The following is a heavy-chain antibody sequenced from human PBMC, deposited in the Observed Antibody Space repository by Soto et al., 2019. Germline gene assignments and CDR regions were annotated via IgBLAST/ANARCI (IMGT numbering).Heavy chain of an antibody. CDR2: ISYSGST. Sequence: QVQLQESGPGLVKPSQTLSLTCTVSGGSISSGGYYWSWIRQHPGQGLEWIGYISYSGSTYSNPSLKSRVTISVDTSKNQFSLKLSSVTAADTAVYYCARWPQLEPRFDYWGQGTLVTVSS. V-gene: IGHV4-31*03. D-gene: IGHD1-1*01. CDR1: GGSISSGGYY. CDR3: ARWPQLEPRFDY. J-gene: IGHJ4*02.